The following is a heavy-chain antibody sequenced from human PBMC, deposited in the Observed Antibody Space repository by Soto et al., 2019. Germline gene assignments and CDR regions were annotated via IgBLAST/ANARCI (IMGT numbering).Heavy chain of an antibody. V-gene: IGHV3-30-3*01. CDR2: ISYDGSNK. D-gene: IGHD3-22*01. J-gene: IGHJ4*02. CDR3: GCSYDSSGYYPGPFDY. CDR1: GFTFSSYA. Sequence: PGGSLRLSCAASGFTFSSYAMHWVRQAPGKGLEWVAVISYDGSNKYYADSVKGRFTISRDNSKNTLYLQMNSLRAEDTAVYYCGCSYDSSGYYPGPFDYWGQGTLVTVSS.